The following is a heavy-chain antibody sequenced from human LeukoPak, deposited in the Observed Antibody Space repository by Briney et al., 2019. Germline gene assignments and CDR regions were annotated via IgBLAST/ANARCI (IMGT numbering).Heavy chain of an antibody. V-gene: IGHV3-20*04. CDR2: INWNGGST. CDR3: ARAVDSDTAMVTGYYYYMDV. D-gene: IGHD5-18*01. Sequence: PGGSLRLSCAASGFTFDDYGMSWVRQAPGKGLEWVSGINWNGGSTSYADSVKGRFTISRDNAKNSLYLQMNSLRAEDTALYYCARAVDSDTAMVTGYYYYMDVWGKGTTVTVSS. CDR1: GFTFDDYG. J-gene: IGHJ6*03.